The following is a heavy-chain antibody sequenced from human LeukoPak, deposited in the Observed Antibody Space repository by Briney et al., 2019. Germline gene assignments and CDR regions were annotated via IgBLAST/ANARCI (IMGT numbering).Heavy chain of an antibody. CDR2: IHHTGNT. V-gene: IGHV4-59*01. Sequence: SETLSLTCSVSGASIISYYWAWFRQPPGKEPEWIGYIHHTGNTNSSPSLKSRVFMSVDTSKNQFSLRLSDMSAADTAVYYCARGLRRELFTGWFDPWGQGTLVTVSS. J-gene: IGHJ5*02. CDR1: GASIISYY. D-gene: IGHD1-26*01. CDR3: ARGLRRELFTGWFDP.